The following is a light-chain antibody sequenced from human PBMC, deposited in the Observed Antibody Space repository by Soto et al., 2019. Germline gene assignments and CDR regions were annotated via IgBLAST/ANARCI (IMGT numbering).Light chain of an antibody. CDR3: QVWDSSTADEV. CDR2: RDI. Sequence: SYELTQPLSVSVALGQTARIPCGGNNIGSKHVHWSQQKPGQAPLLVIYRDINRPSGIPERFSGSNSGNTATLTISRVQAGDEADYYCQVWDSSTADEVFGGGTKLTVL. CDR1: NIGSKH. J-gene: IGLJ2*01. V-gene: IGLV3-9*01.